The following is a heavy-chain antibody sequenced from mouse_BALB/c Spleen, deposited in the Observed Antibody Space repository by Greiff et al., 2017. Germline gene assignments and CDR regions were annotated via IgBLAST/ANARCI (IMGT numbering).Heavy chain of an antibody. V-gene: IGHV1-9*01. CDR2: ILPGSGST. Sequence: VQLQQSGAELMKPGASVKISCKATGYTFSSYWIEWVKQRPGHGLEWIGEILPGSGSTNYNEKFKGKATFTADTSSNTAYMQLSSLTSEDSAVYYCARYDGYSAWFAYWGQGTLVTVSA. CDR3: ARYDGYSAWFAY. J-gene: IGHJ3*01. CDR1: GYTFSSYW. D-gene: IGHD2-3*01.